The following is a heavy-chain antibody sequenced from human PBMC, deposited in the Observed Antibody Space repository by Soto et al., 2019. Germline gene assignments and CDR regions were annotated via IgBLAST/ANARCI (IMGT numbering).Heavy chain of an antibody. CDR3: ARVSDYFDY. CDR1: GGSFSGYE. V-gene: IGHV4-34*12. Sequence: QVQLQPWGAGLLKPSETLSLTCAVYGGSFSGYEWSWIRQPPWKGLECIGEIIHSGITNYNLSLKCRVTIFIDTSKNQFSLKLSSVTAADTAVYYCARVSDYFDYWGQGTLVTVSS. J-gene: IGHJ4*02. CDR2: IIHSGIT.